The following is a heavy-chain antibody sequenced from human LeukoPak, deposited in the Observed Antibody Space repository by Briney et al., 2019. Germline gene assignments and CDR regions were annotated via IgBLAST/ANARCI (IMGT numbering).Heavy chain of an antibody. CDR2: INPNSGGT. J-gene: IGHJ5*02. D-gene: IGHD6-6*01. CDR1: GYTFTGYY. V-gene: IGHV1-2*02. CDR3: ARGERSSSANWFDP. Sequence: AASVTVSCKASGYTFTGYYMHWVRQAPGQGLEWMGWINPNSGGTNYAQKFQGRVTMTRDTSISTAYMELSRLRSDDTAVYYCARGERSSSANWFDPWGQGTLVTVSS.